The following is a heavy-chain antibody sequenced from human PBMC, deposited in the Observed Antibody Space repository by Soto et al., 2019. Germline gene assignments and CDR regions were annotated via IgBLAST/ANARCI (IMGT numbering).Heavy chain of an antibody. CDR3: AIFNRDYIAAAGNGMDV. Sequence: GGSLRLSCVGSGFTFTTYCLHWVRQAPGKGLEYLSAISNDGVHTYYANSVKDRFTISRDNSKDTVYLYMGSLKASDTAMYYCAIFNRDYIAAAGNGMDVWGQGTTVTVSS. D-gene: IGHD6-13*01. CDR2: ISNDGVHT. J-gene: IGHJ6*02. CDR1: GFTFTTYC. V-gene: IGHV3-64*01.